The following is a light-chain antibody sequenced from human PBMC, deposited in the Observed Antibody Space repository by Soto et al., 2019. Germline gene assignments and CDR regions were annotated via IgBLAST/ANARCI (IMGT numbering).Light chain of an antibody. CDR2: EVS. Sequence: QSALTQPPSASGSPGQSVTISCTGTSSDVGGYNYVSWYQQHPGKAPKLMIYEVSKRHSGVPDRFSGSKSGNTASLTVSGLQAEDEADYYCCSYAGSNNLVFGGGTKVTVL. J-gene: IGLJ2*01. CDR1: SSDVGGYNY. CDR3: CSYAGSNNLV. V-gene: IGLV2-8*01.